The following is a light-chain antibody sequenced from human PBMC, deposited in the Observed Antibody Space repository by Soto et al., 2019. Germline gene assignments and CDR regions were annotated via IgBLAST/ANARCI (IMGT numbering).Light chain of an antibody. Sequence: VLTQPPSASGSPGQSVTISCTGTSSDVGNYNYVSWYQHHPGKAPKLMIYEVSKWPSGVPDRFSGSKSGNTASLTVSGLQAEDEADYYCTSYAGSNTYVFXTGTKVTVL. J-gene: IGLJ1*01. CDR1: SSDVGNYNY. V-gene: IGLV2-8*01. CDR2: EVS. CDR3: TSYAGSNTYV.